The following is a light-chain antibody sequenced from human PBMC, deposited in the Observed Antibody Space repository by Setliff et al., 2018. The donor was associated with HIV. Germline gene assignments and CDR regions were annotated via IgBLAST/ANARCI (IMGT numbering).Light chain of an antibody. CDR1: SSDIGRYNL. Sequence: QSALTQPASVSGSPGQSITISCTGTSSDIGRYNLVSWYQQYPGKAPKLMISPATKRPSGVPNRFSGSKSGHTASLTISGLQAEDEADYYCCSNTGSNTYVVGSGTKVTVL. CDR3: CSNTGSNTYV. V-gene: IGLV2-23*01. J-gene: IGLJ1*01. CDR2: PAT.